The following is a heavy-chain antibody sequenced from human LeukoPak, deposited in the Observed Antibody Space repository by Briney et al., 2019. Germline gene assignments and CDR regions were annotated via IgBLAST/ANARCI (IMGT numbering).Heavy chain of an antibody. CDR2: ITDSGST. J-gene: IGHJ6*03. Sequence: SETLSLTCAVYGGSFSDYYRSWIRQPPGKGLEWIGEITDSGSTYYNPSLRSRVIMSIDTSKNQFSLKLTSVTAADTAVYYCARAYYYYMDVWGKGTTVTVSS. CDR3: ARAYYYYMDV. V-gene: IGHV4-34*01. CDR1: GGSFSDYY.